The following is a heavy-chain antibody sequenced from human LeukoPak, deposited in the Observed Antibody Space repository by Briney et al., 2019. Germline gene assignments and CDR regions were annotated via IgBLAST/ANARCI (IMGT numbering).Heavy chain of an antibody. D-gene: IGHD6-6*01. CDR2: INHSGST. J-gene: IGHJ4*02. CDR3: AGLGIAARLGNFDY. V-gene: IGHV4-34*01. Sequence: SETLSLNCAVYGGSFSGYYWSWIRQPPGKGLEWIGEINHSGSTNYNPSLKSRVTISVDTSKNQFSLKLSSVTAADTAVYYCAGLGIAARLGNFDYWGQGTLVTVSS. CDR1: GGSFSGYY.